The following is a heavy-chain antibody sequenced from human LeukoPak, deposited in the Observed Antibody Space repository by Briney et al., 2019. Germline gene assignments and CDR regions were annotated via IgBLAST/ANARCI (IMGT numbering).Heavy chain of an antibody. CDR3: ARGVVVVKGNWFDP. Sequence: SETLSLTCTVSGGSISSGSYYWSWIRQPAGKGLEWIGRIYTSESTNYNPSLKSRVTISVDTSKSQFSLKLSSVTAADTAVYYCARGVVVVKGNWFDPWGQGTLVTVSS. CDR2: IYTSEST. CDR1: GGSISSGSYY. D-gene: IGHD3-22*01. J-gene: IGHJ5*02. V-gene: IGHV4-61*02.